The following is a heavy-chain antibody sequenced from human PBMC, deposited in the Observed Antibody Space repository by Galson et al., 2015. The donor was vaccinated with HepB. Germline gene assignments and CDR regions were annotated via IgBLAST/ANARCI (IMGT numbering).Heavy chain of an antibody. J-gene: IGHJ4*02. D-gene: IGHD3-16*01. CDR2: IYSGGST. Sequence: SLRLSCAASGFTVSSNYMSWVRQAPGKGLEWVSVIYSGGSTYYADSVKGRFTISRDNSKKTLHLQMNRLRAEDTAVYYCARWGRSLGIFDYWGQGTLVTVSS. CDR3: ARWGRSLGIFDY. CDR1: GFTVSSNY. V-gene: IGHV3-66*01.